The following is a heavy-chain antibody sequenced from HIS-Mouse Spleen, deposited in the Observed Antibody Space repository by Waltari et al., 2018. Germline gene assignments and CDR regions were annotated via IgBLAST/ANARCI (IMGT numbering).Heavy chain of an antibody. CDR2: ISGSGGST. J-gene: IGHJ6*02. D-gene: IGHD4-17*01. V-gene: IGHV3-23*01. CDR3: AKDKRRGVTIYGMDV. Sequence: EVQLLESGGGLVQPGGSLRLSCAASGFTFSSYAMSWVRPSPGKGLEWVSAISGSGGSTYYADSVKGRFTISRDNSKNTLYLQMNSLRAEDTAVYYCAKDKRRGVTIYGMDVWGQGTTVTVSS. CDR1: GFTFSSYA.